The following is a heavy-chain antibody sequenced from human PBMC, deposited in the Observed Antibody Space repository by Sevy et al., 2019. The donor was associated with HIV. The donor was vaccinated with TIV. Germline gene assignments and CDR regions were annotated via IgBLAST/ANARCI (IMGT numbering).Heavy chain of an antibody. CDR3: AREDYYDSSAYYGSFAY. CDR1: GGSIRSGNYY. J-gene: IGHJ4*02. V-gene: IGHV4-30-4*01. D-gene: IGHD3-22*01. Sequence: SETLSLTCTVSGGSIRSGNYYWSWIRQPPGKGLEGIGYIYYSGSTYYNPSLKSRVTISVDTSKNQFSLKLSSVTAAATAVYFCAREDYYDSSAYYGSFAYWGQGTPVTVSS. CDR2: IYYSGST.